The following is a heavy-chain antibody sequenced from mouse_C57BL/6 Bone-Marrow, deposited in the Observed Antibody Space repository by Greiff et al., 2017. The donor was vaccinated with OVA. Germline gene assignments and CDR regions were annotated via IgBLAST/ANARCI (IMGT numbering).Heavy chain of an antibody. CDR2: IDPSDSYT. CDR1: GYTFTSYW. J-gene: IGHJ4*01. Sequence: VQLQQPGAELVKPGASVKLSCKASGYTFTSYWMQWVKQRPGQGLEWIGEIDPSDSYTNYNQKFKGKATLTVDTSSSTAYMQLSSLTSEDSAVYYCARDDYDEKGYAMDYWGQGTSVTVSS. CDR3: ARDDYDEKGYAMDY. D-gene: IGHD2-4*01. V-gene: IGHV1-50*01.